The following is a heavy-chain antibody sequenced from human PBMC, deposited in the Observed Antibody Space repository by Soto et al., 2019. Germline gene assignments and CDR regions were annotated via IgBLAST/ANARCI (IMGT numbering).Heavy chain of an antibody. CDR2: IKQDGSEK. V-gene: IGHV3-7*01. Sequence: GGSLRLSCAASGFTFSSYWMSWVRQAPGKGLEWVANIKQDGSEKYYVDSVKGRFTISRDNAKNSLYLQMNSLRAEDTAVYYCARDIVLVPAAMSVYYYYGMDVWGQGTTVTVSS. CDR1: GFTFSSYW. CDR3: ARDIVLVPAAMSVYYYYGMDV. J-gene: IGHJ6*02. D-gene: IGHD2-2*01.